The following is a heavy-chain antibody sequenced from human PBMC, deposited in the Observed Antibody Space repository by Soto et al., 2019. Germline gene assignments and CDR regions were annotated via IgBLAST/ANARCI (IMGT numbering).Heavy chain of an antibody. CDR2: MYSGGST. V-gene: IGHV3-53*04. CDR3: ARDFRPPYGVRYFDY. Sequence: EVQLVESGGGLVQPGGSLRLSCAASGFTVSSNYMSWVRQAPGKGLEWVSVMYSGGSTYYADSVKGRFTISRHNSKNTLYLLMNSLRAEDTAVYYCARDFRPPYGVRYFDYWGQGTLVTVSS. J-gene: IGHJ4*02. D-gene: IGHD4-17*01. CDR1: GFTVSSNY.